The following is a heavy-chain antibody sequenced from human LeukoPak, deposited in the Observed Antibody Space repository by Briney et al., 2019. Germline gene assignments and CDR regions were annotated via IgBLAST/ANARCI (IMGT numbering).Heavy chain of an antibody. V-gene: IGHV3-9*01. CDR3: AKDVRDSSGWFTYFDY. J-gene: IGHJ4*02. D-gene: IGHD3-22*01. CDR2: ISWNSGRI. CDR1: GFTFDVYA. Sequence: PGRSLRLSCAASGFTFDVYAMHWVRQAPGKGLEWVSGISWNSGRIDYADSVKGRFTVSRDNAKNSQYLQMNSLRVEDTALYYCAKDVRDSSGWFTYFDYWGQGTLVTVSS.